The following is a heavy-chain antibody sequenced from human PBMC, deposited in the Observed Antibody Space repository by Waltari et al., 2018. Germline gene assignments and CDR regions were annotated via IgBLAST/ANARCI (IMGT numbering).Heavy chain of an antibody. CDR1: GYSISSGYY. V-gene: IGHV4-38-2*01. J-gene: IGHJ6*02. D-gene: IGHD4-4*01. Sequence: QVQLQESGPGLVKPSETLSLTCAVSGYSISSGYYWGWIRQPPGKGLEWIGSIYHSGSTYYNPSIKSRVTISVDTSKNQFSLKLSSVTAADTAVYYCARSDYSNYGSGTYGMDVWGQGTTVTVSS. CDR2: IYHSGST. CDR3: ARSDYSNYGSGTYGMDV.